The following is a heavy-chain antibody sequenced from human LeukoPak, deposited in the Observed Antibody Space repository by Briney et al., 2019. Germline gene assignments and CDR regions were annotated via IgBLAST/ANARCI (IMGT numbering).Heavy chain of an antibody. Sequence: ASVKVSCKASGYTFTSYDINWVRQATGQGLEWMGWMNPNSGNTGYAQKFQGRVTMTRNTSISTAYMELSSLRSEDTAVYYCARTVNSGYSYGDDAFDIWGQGTMVTVSS. J-gene: IGHJ3*02. V-gene: IGHV1-8*01. CDR1: GYTFTSYD. D-gene: IGHD5-18*01. CDR3: ARTVNSGYSYGDDAFDI. CDR2: MNPNSGNT.